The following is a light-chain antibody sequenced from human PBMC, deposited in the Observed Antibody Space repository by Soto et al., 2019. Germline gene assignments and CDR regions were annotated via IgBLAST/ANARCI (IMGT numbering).Light chain of an antibody. J-gene: IGKJ5*01. CDR2: DAS. V-gene: IGKV3-11*01. CDR1: QSVRNY. Sequence: EIVLTQSPATLSLSPGERATLSCRASQSVRNYLAWYQQKPGQAPRLLIYDASNRATGIPARFSGSGSGTDFTLTISSLEPEDFAVYYCQQRSNWPPTTFGQGTRLDI. CDR3: QQRSNWPPTT.